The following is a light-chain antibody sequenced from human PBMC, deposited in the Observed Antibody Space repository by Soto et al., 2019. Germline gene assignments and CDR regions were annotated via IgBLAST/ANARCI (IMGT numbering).Light chain of an antibody. J-gene: IGKJ1*01. CDR1: PSVRSSY. CDR3: QQYRSSSTWT. V-gene: IGKV3-20*01. Sequence: PGERATLSCRASPSVRSSYLAWYQHKPGQPPTLLIYAASSRVTDIPDRFSGSGSGTDFTLTISRLEPEDFAVYYCQQYRSSSTWTFGQGTKVEIK. CDR2: AAS.